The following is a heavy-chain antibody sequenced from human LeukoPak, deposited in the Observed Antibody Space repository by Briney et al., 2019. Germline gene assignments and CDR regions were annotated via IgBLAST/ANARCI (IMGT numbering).Heavy chain of an antibody. CDR1: GGSISSSNW. CDR3: ARDTGSGSYYSPGSAFDI. J-gene: IGHJ3*02. Sequence: SETLSLTCAVSGGSISSSNWWRWVRQPPGKGLEWIGEIYHSGSTNYNPSLKSRVTISVDKSKNQFSLKLTSVTAADTAVYYCARDTGSGSYYSPGSAFDIWGQGTMVTVSS. D-gene: IGHD3-10*01. CDR2: IYHSGST. V-gene: IGHV4-4*02.